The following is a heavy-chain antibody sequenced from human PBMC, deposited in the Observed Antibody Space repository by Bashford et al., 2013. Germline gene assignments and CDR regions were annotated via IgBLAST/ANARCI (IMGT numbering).Heavy chain of an antibody. J-gene: IGHJ4*02. CDR2: IGGSGGAT. CDR3: AATFSTATDY. Sequence: VRQAPGKGLEWVSAIGGSGGATYYADSVKGRFTISRDNAKNSLYLQMNGLRAEDTAVYYCAATFSTATDYWGQGTLVTVSS. V-gene: IGHV3-23*01. D-gene: IGHD3-16*01.